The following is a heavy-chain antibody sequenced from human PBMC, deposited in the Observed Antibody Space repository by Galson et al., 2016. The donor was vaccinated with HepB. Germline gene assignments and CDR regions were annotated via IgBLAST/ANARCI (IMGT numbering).Heavy chain of an antibody. CDR3: ARGGYYDSSGSLRY. Sequence: SVKVSCKASGYSFTSYYMHWVRQAPGQGLEWMGIFDSSGGRTTYAQMFEGRVTMTGDTSTSTVYMELRSLSSEDTAVYYCARGGYYDSSGSLRYWGQGTLVTVSS. D-gene: IGHD3-22*01. J-gene: IGHJ4*02. V-gene: IGHV1-46*01. CDR2: FDSSGGRT. CDR1: GYSFTSYY.